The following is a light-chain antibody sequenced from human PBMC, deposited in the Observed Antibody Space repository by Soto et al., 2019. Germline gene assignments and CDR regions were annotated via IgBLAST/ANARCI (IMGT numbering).Light chain of an antibody. J-gene: IGKJ4*01. CDR1: QSVSSY. V-gene: IGKV3-11*01. CDR3: QHRSSWPLT. Sequence: EVVLTQSPATLSLSPGEGATLSCRASQSVSSYLAWYQQKPGQAPRLLIYDASKRATGIPARFRGSGSGTDFTLTISSLEPEDFAVYYCQHRSSWPLTFGGGTKVEI. CDR2: DAS.